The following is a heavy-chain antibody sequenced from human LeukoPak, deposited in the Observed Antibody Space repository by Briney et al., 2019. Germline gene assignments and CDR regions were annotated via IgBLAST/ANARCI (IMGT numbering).Heavy chain of an antibody. CDR1: GDSISSYY. V-gene: IGHV4-59*08. Sequence: SETLSLTCTVSGDSISSYYWSWIRQPPGKGLEWIGYIYYSGSTNYNPSLKSRVTISVDTSKNQFSLKLSSVTAADTAVYYCVRLYYDSSCYPNWFDPWGQGTLVTVSS. J-gene: IGHJ5*02. CDR2: IYYSGST. D-gene: IGHD3-22*01. CDR3: VRLYYDSSCYPNWFDP.